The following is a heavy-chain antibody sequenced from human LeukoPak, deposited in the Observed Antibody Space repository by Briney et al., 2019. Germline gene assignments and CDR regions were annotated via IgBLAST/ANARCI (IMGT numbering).Heavy chain of an antibody. D-gene: IGHD6-19*01. V-gene: IGHV1-46*01. J-gene: IGHJ6*02. CDR1: GYTFTSYY. CDR3: ARDRQIAVAGNYYYGMDV. Sequence: GASVTVSCKASGYTFTSYYMHWVRQAPGQGLEWMGIINPSGGSTSYAQKFQGRVTMTRDTSTSTVYMELSSLRSEDTAVYYCARDRQIAVAGNYYYGMDVWGQGTTVTVSS. CDR2: INPSGGST.